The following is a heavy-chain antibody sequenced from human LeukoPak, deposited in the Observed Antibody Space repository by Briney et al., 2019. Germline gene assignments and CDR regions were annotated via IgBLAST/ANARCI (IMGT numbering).Heavy chain of an antibody. Sequence: RSGGSLRLSCAASGFTFSNAWMSWGRQAPGKGLEWVGRIKSKTEGVTTDYAAPVKGRFTISRNDSKNTLYLQMNSLKTEDTAVYYCTTDGSGSYCIDYWGQGTLVTVSS. D-gene: IGHD3-10*01. V-gene: IGHV3-15*01. CDR3: TTDGSGSYCIDY. CDR2: IKSKTEGVTT. CDR1: GFTFSNAW. J-gene: IGHJ4*02.